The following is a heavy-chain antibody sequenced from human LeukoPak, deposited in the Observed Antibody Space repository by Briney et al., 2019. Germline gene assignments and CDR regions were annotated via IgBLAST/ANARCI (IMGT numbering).Heavy chain of an antibody. CDR3: ASLRFLEWLLSDGNWFDP. D-gene: IGHD3-3*01. J-gene: IGHJ5*02. Sequence: ASVKVSCKASGYTFISYGISWVRQAPGQGLEWMGWISAYKGNTNYAQMLQGRVTMTEDTSTDTAYMELSSLRSEDTAVYYCASLRFLEWLLSDGNWFDPWGQGTLVTVSS. CDR2: ISAYKGNT. CDR1: GYTFISYG. V-gene: IGHV1-18*01.